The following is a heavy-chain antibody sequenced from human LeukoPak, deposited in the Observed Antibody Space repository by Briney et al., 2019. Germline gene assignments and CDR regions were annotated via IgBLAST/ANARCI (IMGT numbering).Heavy chain of an antibody. CDR2: INPNSGGT. CDR3: ARDATFGGVIGRHDY. J-gene: IGHJ4*02. Sequence: ASVKVSCKASGYTFTGYYMHWVRQAPGQGLEWMGWINPNSGGTNYAQKFQGRVTMTRDTSISTAYMELSRLRSDDTAVYYCARDATFGGVIGRHDYRGQGTLVTVSS. D-gene: IGHD3-16*01. V-gene: IGHV1-2*02. CDR1: GYTFTGYY.